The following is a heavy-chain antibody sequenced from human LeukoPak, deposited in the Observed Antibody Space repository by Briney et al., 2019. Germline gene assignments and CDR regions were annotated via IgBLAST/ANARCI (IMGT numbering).Heavy chain of an antibody. CDR2: ISSSGSTI. CDR3: ARLDSGYDFDY. J-gene: IGHJ4*02. D-gene: IGHD5-12*01. Sequence: GGSLRLSCAVSGITLSNYGMSWVRQAPGKGLEWVSYISSSGSTIYYADSVKGRFTISRDNAKNSLYLQMNSLRAEDTAVYYCARLDSGYDFDYWGQGTLVTVSS. CDR1: GITLSNYG. V-gene: IGHV3-48*04.